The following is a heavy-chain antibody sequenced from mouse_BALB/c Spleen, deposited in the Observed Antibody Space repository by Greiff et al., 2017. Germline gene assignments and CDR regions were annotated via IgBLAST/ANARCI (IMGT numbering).Heavy chain of an antibody. J-gene: IGHJ1*01. V-gene: IGHV5-12-1*01. D-gene: IGHD2-3*01. CDR3: AMGWILWYFDV. Sequence: EVQLMESGGGLVKPGGSLKLSCAASGFAFSSYDMSWVRQTPEKRLEWVAYISSGGGSTYYPDTVKGRFTISRDNAKNTLYLQMSSLKSEDTAMYYCAMGWILWYFDVWGEGTTVTVSA. CDR2: ISSGGGST. CDR1: GFAFSSYD.